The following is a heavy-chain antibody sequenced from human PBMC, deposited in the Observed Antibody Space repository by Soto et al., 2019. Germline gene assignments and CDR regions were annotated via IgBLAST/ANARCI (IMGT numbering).Heavy chain of an antibody. V-gene: IGHV3-23*01. D-gene: IGHD4-17*01. CDR3: AKDSTVTTSLYSYCYGVDV. CDR2: ISGRGGST. Sequence: EVQLLESGGGLVQPGGSLRLSCTASGFTFRNYAMSWVRQAPDKGLEWVSAISGRGGSTYYADSVKGRFTISRDNSKNMLFLQMNSLRAEDTALYYCAKDSTVTTSLYSYCYGVDVWGQGTTVTVSS. CDR1: GFTFRNYA. J-gene: IGHJ6*02.